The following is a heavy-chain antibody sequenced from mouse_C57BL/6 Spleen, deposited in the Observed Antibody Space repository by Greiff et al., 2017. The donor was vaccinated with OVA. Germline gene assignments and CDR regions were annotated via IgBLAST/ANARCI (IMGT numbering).Heavy chain of an antibody. Sequence: QVQLQQPGAELVKPGASVKLSCKASGYTFTSYWMQWVKQRPGQGLEWIGEIDPSDSYTHYNQKFKGKATLTVDTSSSTAYMQLSSLTSEDSAVYYCAGSSSSWFAYWGQGTLVTVSA. D-gene: IGHD1-1*01. CDR3: AGSSSSWFAY. J-gene: IGHJ3*01. CDR1: GYTFTSYW. V-gene: IGHV1-50*01. CDR2: IDPSDSYT.